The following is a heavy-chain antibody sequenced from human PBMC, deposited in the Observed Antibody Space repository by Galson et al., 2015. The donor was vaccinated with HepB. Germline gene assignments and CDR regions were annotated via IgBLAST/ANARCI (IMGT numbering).Heavy chain of an antibody. CDR2: ILYDGSNK. CDR3: AKGAPYYDSSGIDY. V-gene: IGHV3-30*18. CDR1: GFTFSNYG. J-gene: IGHJ4*02. Sequence: SLRLSCAAPGFTFSNYGMHWVRQAPGKGLEWVAVILYDGSNKYYADSVKGRFTISRDNSKNTLYLQMNSLRAEDTAVYYCAKGAPYYDSSGIDYWGQGTLVTVSS. D-gene: IGHD3-22*01.